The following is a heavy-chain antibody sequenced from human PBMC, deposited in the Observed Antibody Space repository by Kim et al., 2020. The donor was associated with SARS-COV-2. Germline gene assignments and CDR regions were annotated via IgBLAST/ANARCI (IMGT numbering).Heavy chain of an antibody. Sequence: RFTISRDNSKNTRYLQMNSLRAEDTAVYYCAREVALLWFGEQTPPYGMDVWGQGTTVTVSS. D-gene: IGHD3-10*01. CDR3: AREVALLWFGEQTPPYGMDV. V-gene: IGHV3-53*01. J-gene: IGHJ6*02.